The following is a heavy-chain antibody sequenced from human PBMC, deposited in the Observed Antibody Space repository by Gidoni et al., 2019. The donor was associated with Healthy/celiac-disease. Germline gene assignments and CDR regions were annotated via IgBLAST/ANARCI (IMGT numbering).Heavy chain of an antibody. Sequence: QVQLVQSGAEVKKPGASVKVSCKASGYTFTSYDINWARQATGQGLEWMGWINPNSGNTGYAQKFQGRVTMTRNTSISTAYMELSSLRSEDTAVYYCARGLEVAGARGYWGQGTLVTVSS. CDR2: INPNSGNT. D-gene: IGHD6-19*01. CDR1: GYTFTSYD. V-gene: IGHV1-8*01. CDR3: ARGLEVAGARGY. J-gene: IGHJ4*02.